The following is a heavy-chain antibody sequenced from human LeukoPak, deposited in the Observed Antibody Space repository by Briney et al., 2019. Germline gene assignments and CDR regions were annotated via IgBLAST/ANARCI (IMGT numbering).Heavy chain of an antibody. CDR3: ATGYDSSGYFAGFLDY. V-gene: IGHV1-69*13. Sequence: ASVKVSCKASGGTFSSYAISWVRQAPGQGLEWMGGIIPIFGTANYAQKFQGRVTITADDSTSTAYMELSSLRSEDTAVYYCATGYDSSGYFAGFLDYWGQGTLVTVSS. J-gene: IGHJ4*02. CDR2: IIPIFGTA. D-gene: IGHD3-22*01. CDR1: GGTFSSYA.